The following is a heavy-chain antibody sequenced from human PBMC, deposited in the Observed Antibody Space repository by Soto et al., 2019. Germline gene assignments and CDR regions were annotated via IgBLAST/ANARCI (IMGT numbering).Heavy chain of an antibody. D-gene: IGHD2-21*01. CDR3: ARHGNGYSYGMDV. CDR2: IYYSGTT. CDR1: GGAINSETYY. J-gene: IGHJ6*02. Sequence: SETLSLTCNVPGGAINSETYYWAWIRQPPGKGLEWIGSIYYSGTTYYNPSLKSRVTTSVDTSKNQFSLRLSSVTAADTAVYYCARHGNGYSYGMDVWGQGTTVTVSS. V-gene: IGHV4-39*01.